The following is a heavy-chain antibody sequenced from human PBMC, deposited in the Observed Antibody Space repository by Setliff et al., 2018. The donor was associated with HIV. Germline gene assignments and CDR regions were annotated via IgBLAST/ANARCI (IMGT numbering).Heavy chain of an antibody. CDR2: IYHSGST. CDR3: ARQGYYYDNSGYFTI. J-gene: IGHJ4*02. Sequence: TLSLTCAVSGASINSNNWWSWVRQPPGKGLEWIGEIYHSGSTNSNPSLRSRVTISVDKSKNQLSLKLSSVTAADTAVYYCARQGYYYDNSGYFTIWGQGTLVTVSS. V-gene: IGHV4-4*02. CDR1: GASINSNNW. D-gene: IGHD3-22*01.